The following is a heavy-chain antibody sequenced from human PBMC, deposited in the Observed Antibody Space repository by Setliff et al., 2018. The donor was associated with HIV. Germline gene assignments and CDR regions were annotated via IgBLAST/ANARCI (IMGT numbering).Heavy chain of an antibody. D-gene: IGHD4-17*01. Sequence: GASVKVSCKASGYTFTSYGISWVRQAPGQGLEWMGWISAYNGNTNYAQKLQGRVTMTTDTSTSTAYMELRSLRSDDTAVYYCARATTVTIYYYYGMDVWGQGTLVTVSS. V-gene: IGHV1-18*01. CDR2: ISAYNGNT. J-gene: IGHJ6*02. CDR1: GYTFTSYG. CDR3: ARATTVTIYYYYGMDV.